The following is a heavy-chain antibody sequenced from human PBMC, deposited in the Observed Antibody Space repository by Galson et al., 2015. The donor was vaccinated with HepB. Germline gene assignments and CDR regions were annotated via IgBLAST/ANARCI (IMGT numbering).Heavy chain of an antibody. Sequence: SLRLSCAASALAFSNYYMSWIRQAPGKGLEWVSYIGISGTTIYYADSVKGRFTISRDNAKNSLYLQMNSLRAEDTAVYYCARERGRYCGADCYPYFDYWSQGTLVTVSS. D-gene: IGHD2-21*01. CDR3: ARERGRYCGADCYPYFDY. J-gene: IGHJ4*02. V-gene: IGHV3-11*01. CDR1: ALAFSNYY. CDR2: IGISGTTI.